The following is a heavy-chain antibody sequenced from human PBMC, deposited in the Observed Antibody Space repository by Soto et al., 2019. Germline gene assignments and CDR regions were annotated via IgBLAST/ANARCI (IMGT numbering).Heavy chain of an antibody. J-gene: IGHJ6*02. CDR2: IYSGGST. CDR3: ARNTIFRGMDV. CDR1: GFTVSSNY. V-gene: IGHV3-53*01. D-gene: IGHD3-3*01. Sequence: LRLSCAASGFTVSSNYMSWVRQAPGKGLEWVSVIYSGGSTYYADSVKGRFTISRDNSKNTLYLQMNSLRAEDTAVYYCARNTIFRGMDVWGQGTTVTVSS.